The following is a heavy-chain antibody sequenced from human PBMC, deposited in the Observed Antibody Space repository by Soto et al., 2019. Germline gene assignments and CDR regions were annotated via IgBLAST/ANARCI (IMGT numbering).Heavy chain of an antibody. CDR2: IYYSGST. Sequence: PSETLSLTCTVSGGSISSSNYYWGWIRQPPGKGLEWIGSIYYSGSTYYNPSLKSRVTISVDTSKNQFSLKLSSVTAADTAVYYCARLLLELSSWFDPWGQGTLVTVSS. D-gene: IGHD1-1*01. CDR3: ARLLLELSSWFDP. CDR1: GGSISSSNYY. V-gene: IGHV4-39*01. J-gene: IGHJ5*02.